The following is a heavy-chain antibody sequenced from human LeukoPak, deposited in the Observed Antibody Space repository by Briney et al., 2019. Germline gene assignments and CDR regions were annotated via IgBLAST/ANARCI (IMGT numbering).Heavy chain of an antibody. CDR3: ARAYCSGGSCRFYTSYGMDV. CDR1: GFTFGFTFSSYA. CDR2: ISGSGGST. V-gene: IGHV3-23*01. Sequence: GGSLRLSCAASGFTFGFTFSSYAMTWVRQAPGKGLEWVSSISGSGGSTYYADSVKGRFTISRDNSKNTLYLQMNSLRAEDTAVYYCARAYCSGGSCRFYTSYGMDVWGQGTTVTVSS. D-gene: IGHD2-15*01. J-gene: IGHJ6*02.